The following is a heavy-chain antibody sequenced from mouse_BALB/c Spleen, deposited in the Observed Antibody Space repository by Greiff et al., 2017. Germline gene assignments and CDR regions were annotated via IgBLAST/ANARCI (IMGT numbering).Heavy chain of an antibody. CDR2: ISTYYGDA. CDR3: ARRLCMDY. Sequence: VQLQESGAELVRPGVSVKISCKGSGYTFTDYAMHWVKQSHAKSLEWIGVISTYYGDASYNQKFKGKATMTVDKSSSTAYMELARLTSEDSAIYYCARRLCMDYWGQGTSVTVSS. V-gene: IGHV1S137*01. J-gene: IGHJ4*01. CDR1: GYTFTDYA.